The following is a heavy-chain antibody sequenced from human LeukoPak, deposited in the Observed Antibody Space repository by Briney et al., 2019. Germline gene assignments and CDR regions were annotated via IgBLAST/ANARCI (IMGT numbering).Heavy chain of an antibody. Sequence: GGSLRLSCAASGFTFSSYGMHWVRQAPGKGLEWVAIMWYDGSNKYYTDSVKGRFTISRDNSKNTLYLQMNSLRVEDTAVYYCAKLEDIVVVPAAIDYWGQGTLVTVSS. D-gene: IGHD2-2*01. CDR1: GFTFSSYG. V-gene: IGHV3-33*06. CDR2: MWYDGSNK. CDR3: AKLEDIVVVPAAIDY. J-gene: IGHJ4*02.